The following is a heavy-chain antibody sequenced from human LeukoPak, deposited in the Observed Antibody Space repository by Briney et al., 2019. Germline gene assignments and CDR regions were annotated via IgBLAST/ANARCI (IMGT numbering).Heavy chain of an antibody. J-gene: IGHJ4*02. CDR1: GYTFTGYY. CDR3: ARDIFGGSGSAGSDY. Sequence: ASVKVSCKASGYTFTGYYMHWVRQAPGQGLEWMGRINPNSGGTNYAQKFQGRVTMTRDTSISTAYMELSRLRSDDTAVYYCARDIFGGSGSAGSDYWGQGTLVTVSS. CDR2: INPNSGGT. D-gene: IGHD1-26*01. V-gene: IGHV1-2*06.